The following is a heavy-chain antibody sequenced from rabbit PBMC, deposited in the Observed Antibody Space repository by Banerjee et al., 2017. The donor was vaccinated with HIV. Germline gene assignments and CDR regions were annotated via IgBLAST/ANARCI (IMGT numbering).Heavy chain of an antibody. J-gene: IGHJ4*01. CDR2: IDPVFGST. CDR3: VRVDASSSGYYYPFNL. V-gene: IGHV1S47*01. CDR1: GFDFSSYG. D-gene: IGHD1-1*01. Sequence: QEQLVESGGGLVQPGGSLKLSCKASGFDFSSYGVSWVRQAPGKGLEWIGYIDPVFGSTYYASWVNGRFTISSHNAQNTLYLQLNSLTAADTATYFCVRVDASSSGYYYPFNLWGPGTLVTVS.